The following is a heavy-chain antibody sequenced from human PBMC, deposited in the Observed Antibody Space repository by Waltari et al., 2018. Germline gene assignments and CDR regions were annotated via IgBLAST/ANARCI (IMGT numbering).Heavy chain of an antibody. Sequence: EVQLLESGGGLVQPGGSLRLSCTASGFTFSSFSMSWVRQAPGRGLEWVSSSGSSGANTYYANSGKGRFTVSRDNSKNTVYLQINSLRAEDTATYYCVKDRPDWPIDYWGQGTLVTVSS. CDR2: SGSSGANT. CDR1: GFTFSSFS. V-gene: IGHV3-23*01. CDR3: VKDRPDWPIDY. J-gene: IGHJ4*02. D-gene: IGHD3-9*01.